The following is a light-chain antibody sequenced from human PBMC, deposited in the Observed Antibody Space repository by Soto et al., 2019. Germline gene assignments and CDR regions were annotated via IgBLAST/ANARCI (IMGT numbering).Light chain of an antibody. CDR1: TSDVGSYNL. J-gene: IGLJ2*01. Sequence: QSALTQPASVSGSPGQSITISCTGTTSDVGSYNLVSWYQQYPGKAPKLIIHEDSKRPSGVSNLFSGSKSGNTASLTISGLQAEDEADYYCSSSTNSVLFGGGTKLTVL. CDR2: EDS. V-gene: IGLV2-23*01. CDR3: SSSTNSVL.